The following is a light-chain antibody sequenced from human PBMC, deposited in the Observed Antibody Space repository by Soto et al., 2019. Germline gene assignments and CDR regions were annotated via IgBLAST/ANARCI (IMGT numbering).Light chain of an antibody. V-gene: IGKV3-20*01. Sequence: IVLPQSPGTLSLSPGERATLACRVSQSVSSSYLAWYQQKPGQAPRLLIYGASSRATGIPDRFSGSASGTDFTLTISRLEPEDFAVYFCQHYGGSPLTFGQGTRLEIK. J-gene: IGKJ5*01. CDR2: GAS. CDR3: QHYGGSPLT. CDR1: QSVSSSY.